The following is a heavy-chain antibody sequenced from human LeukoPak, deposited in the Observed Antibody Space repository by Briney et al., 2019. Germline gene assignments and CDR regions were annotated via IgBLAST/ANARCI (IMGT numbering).Heavy chain of an antibody. D-gene: IGHD2-21*02. CDR2: IYHSGRT. J-gene: IGHJ2*01. V-gene: IGHV4-31*03. Sequence: SQTLSLTCNVSGDSINSGGYYWTWIRQHPVKGLEWIGCIYHSGRTNYNPSLKGRVTISIDTSKTQFSLKLNSVTAADTSVYYCARAGVTAIQVWYFDLWGRGTRVTVSS. CDR3: ARAGVTAIQVWYFDL. CDR1: GDSINSGGYY.